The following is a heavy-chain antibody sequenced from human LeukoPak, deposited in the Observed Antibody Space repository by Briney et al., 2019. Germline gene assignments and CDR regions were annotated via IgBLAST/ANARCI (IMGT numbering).Heavy chain of an antibody. J-gene: IGHJ4*02. D-gene: IGHD3-16*02. CDR1: GFPFSSHG. CDR2: INHSGST. V-gene: IGHV4-34*01. Sequence: GSLRLSCAASGFPFSSHGMSWVRQAPGKGLEWIGEINHSGSTNYSPSLKSRVTLSVDTSKNQFSLRLSSVTAADTAVYYCARRTFGGVIAYWGQGTLVTVSS. CDR3: ARRTFGGVIAY.